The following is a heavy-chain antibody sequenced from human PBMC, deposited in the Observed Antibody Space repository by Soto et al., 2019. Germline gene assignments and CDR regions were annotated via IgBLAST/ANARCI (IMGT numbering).Heavy chain of an antibody. D-gene: IGHD3-22*01. CDR1: GGSVNTAPYH. CDR2: IYYTGST. V-gene: IGHV4-61*01. J-gene: IGHJ4*02. Sequence: LTCTVSGGSVNTAPYHWSWIRQSPRNGLEWIGNIYYTGSTNYNPSFESRVAISLDTSNNQFSLRLTSLTAADTAVYFCARDHHSYYDTSGYYPYFDFWGQGTLVTVSS. CDR3: ARDHHSYYDTSGYYPYFDF.